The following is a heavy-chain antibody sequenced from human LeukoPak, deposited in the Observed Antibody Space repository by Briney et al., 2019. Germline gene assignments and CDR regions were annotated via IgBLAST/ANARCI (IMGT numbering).Heavy chain of an antibody. CDR2: IYSGGST. J-gene: IGHJ4*02. CDR3: ARSVAVAGNDY. D-gene: IGHD6-19*01. V-gene: IGHV3-66*01. Sequence: GGSLRLSCAASGFTVSSNYMSWVRQAPGKGLEWVSVIYSGGSTYYAASEKGRFTIYRDNSKNTLDLQVNNLRAEDTAVFYCARSVAVAGNDYWGQGTLVTVSS. CDR1: GFTVSSNY.